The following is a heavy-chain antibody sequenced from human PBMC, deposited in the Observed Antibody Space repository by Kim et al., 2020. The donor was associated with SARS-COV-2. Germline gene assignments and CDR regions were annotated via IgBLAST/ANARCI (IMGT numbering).Heavy chain of an antibody. J-gene: IGHJ4*02. CDR3: ARVKRSGPFDY. V-gene: IGHV3-7*01. CDR2: K. Sequence: KSYGDAVKGRCTITRDNAKNSLYLQMNSLRAEDTAVYYCARVKRSGPFDYWGQGTLVTVSS.